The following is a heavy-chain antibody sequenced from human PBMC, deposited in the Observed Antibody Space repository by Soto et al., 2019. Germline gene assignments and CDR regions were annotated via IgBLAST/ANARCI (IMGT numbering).Heavy chain of an antibody. J-gene: IGHJ4*02. D-gene: IGHD3-9*01. CDR3: ARVAPLIYDWGYFDY. Sequence: PSETLSRTCTVSGGSISSGDYYWMWIRQPPGKVLEWIGYSYYSGSTYYNPSLKSRVTKSVETSKNQFSLKLSSVTAADTAVYYCARVAPLIYDWGYFDYWGQGTLVTVSS. V-gene: IGHV4-30-4*01. CDR1: GGSISSGDYY. CDR2: SYYSGST.